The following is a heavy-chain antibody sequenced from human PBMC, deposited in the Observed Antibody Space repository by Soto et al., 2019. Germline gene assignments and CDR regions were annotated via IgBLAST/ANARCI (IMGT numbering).Heavy chain of an antibody. D-gene: IGHD2-15*01. CDR2: IIPIFGTA. CDR1: GGTFSSYA. CDR3: ASGRYCSGGSCHYYYYGMDV. J-gene: IGHJ6*02. Sequence: SVKVSCKASGGTFSSYAISWVRQAPGQGLEWMGGIIPIFGTANYAQKFQGRVTITADKSTSAAYTELSSLRSEDTAVYYCASGRYCSGGSCHYYYYGMDVWGQGTTVTVSS. V-gene: IGHV1-69*06.